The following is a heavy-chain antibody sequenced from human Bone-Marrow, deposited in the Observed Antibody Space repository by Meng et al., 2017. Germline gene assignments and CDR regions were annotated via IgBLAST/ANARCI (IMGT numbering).Heavy chain of an antibody. V-gene: IGHV3-33*01. CDR3: ARDQTGDGRGYPEY. Sequence: GESPKISCAASGFTFSSYGMHWVRQAPGKGLEWGAVIWYDGSNKYHADSVKGRFTSSRDKSKNTLYLQKNSLRAEDTAVYDCARDQTGDGRGYPEYWGQGTLVTIAS. CDR2: IWYDGSNK. CDR1: GFTFSSYG. D-gene: IGHD3-22*01. J-gene: IGHJ4*02.